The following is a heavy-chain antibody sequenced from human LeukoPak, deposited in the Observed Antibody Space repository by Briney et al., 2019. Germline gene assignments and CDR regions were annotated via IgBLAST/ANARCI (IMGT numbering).Heavy chain of an antibody. CDR1: GFTSGDYA. J-gene: IGHJ4*02. CDR2: IRSKAYGGTT. CDR3: TRVGDYDFWSGRYYFDY. D-gene: IGHD3-3*01. Sequence: GGSLRLSCTASGFTSGDYAMSWVREAPGKGLEWGGFIRSKAYGGTTEYAASVKGRFTISRDDSKSIAYLQMNSLKTEDTAVYYCTRVGDYDFWSGRYYFDYWGQGTLVTVSS. V-gene: IGHV3-49*04.